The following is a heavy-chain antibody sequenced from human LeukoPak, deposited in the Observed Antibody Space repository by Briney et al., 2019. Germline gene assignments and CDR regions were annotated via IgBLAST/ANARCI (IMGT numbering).Heavy chain of an antibody. Sequence: GGSLSLSCAASGFTVSSSYMSWVRQAPGKGLEWVAVLYSGGHTYYAGSVRGRFTISRDTSKNTLYLQMDSLRSEDTAEYYRARARCDSCGYGSWGQGTLVTVSS. V-gene: IGHV3-66*02. D-gene: IGHD3-22*01. CDR1: GFTVSSSY. CDR2: LYSGGHT. J-gene: IGHJ5*02. CDR3: ARARCDSCGYGS.